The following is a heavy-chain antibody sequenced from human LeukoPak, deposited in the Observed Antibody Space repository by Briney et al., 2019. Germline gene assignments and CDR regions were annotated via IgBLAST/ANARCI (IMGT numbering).Heavy chain of an antibody. CDR2: INHSGST. Sequence: SETLSLTCAVYGGSFSGYYWSWIRQPPGKGLEWIGEINHSGSTNYNPSLKSRVTISVDTSKNQFSLKLSSVTAADTAVYYCARSPGDSGYVSWGQGTLVTVSS. D-gene: IGHD5-12*01. CDR1: GGSFSGYY. CDR3: ARSPGDSGYVS. V-gene: IGHV4-34*01. J-gene: IGHJ4*02.